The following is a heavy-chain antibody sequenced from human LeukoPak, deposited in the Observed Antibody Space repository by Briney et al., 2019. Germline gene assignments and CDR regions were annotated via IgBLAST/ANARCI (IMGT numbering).Heavy chain of an antibody. CDR3: AREYSSSVNY. Sequence: SETLSLTCAVSGGSISSSSYYWGWIRQPPGKGLEWIGSIYYSGNTYYNPSLKSRLTISVDTSKNQFSLKLSSVTAADTAVYYCAREYSSSVNYWGQGTLVTVSS. J-gene: IGHJ4*02. V-gene: IGHV4-39*07. CDR1: GGSISSSSYY. CDR2: IYYSGNT. D-gene: IGHD6-6*01.